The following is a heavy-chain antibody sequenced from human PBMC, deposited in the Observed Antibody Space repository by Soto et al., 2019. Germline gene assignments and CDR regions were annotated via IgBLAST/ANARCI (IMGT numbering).Heavy chain of an antibody. CDR2: ISSGGDSP. J-gene: IGHJ4*02. Sequence: WGSLRLSCAASGFTFSSYEMNWVRQAPGKTLEWISYISSGGDSPHYADSVEGRFTISRDNAKNSLYLQMNSLRVEDTAVYYCARVYCSTPTCHVQAFDSWGQGTLVTVSS. V-gene: IGHV3-48*03. D-gene: IGHD2-2*01. CDR1: GFTFSSYE. CDR3: ARVYCSTPTCHVQAFDS.